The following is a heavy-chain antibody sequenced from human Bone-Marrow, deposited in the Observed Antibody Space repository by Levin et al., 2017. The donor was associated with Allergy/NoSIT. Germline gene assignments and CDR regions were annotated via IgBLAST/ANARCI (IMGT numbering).Heavy chain of an antibody. V-gene: IGHV3-21*01. D-gene: IGHD2/OR15-2a*01. CDR2: ISSSGTDM. CDR1: GFTFSLYS. CDR3: ARGIIGDVRVAHKEAFDI. J-gene: IGHJ3*02. Sequence: GGSLRLSCTVSGFTFSLYSMNWVRQAPGKGLEWVSSISSSGTDMYNADSVKGRFTVSRDNAKNSLNLQMSSLRAEDTAVYYCARGIIGDVRVAHKEAFDIWGQGTMVTVSS.